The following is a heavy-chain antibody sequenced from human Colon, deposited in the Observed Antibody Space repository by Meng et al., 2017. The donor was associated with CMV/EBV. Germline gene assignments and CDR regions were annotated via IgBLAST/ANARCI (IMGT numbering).Heavy chain of an antibody. CDR3: ARSPCGGDCSRYYYYYNNMDV. CDR1: GGTFSNYA. V-gene: IGHV1-69*10. J-gene: IGHJ6*02. Sequence: SVKVSCKASGGTFSNYAVSWMRQAPGQGLEWMGGIIPILGLANFAEQFEGRVTITADKSTRTAYMELSSLRSEDTAVYYCARSPCGGDCSRYYYYYNNMDVWGQGTTVTVSS. CDR2: IIPILGLA. D-gene: IGHD2-21*01.